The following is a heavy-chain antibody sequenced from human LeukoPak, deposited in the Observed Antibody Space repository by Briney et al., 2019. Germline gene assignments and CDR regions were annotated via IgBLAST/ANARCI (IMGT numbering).Heavy chain of an antibody. CDR3: AGYDYGDKDAFDI. Sequence: PGGSLRLSSAASGFTFSEYYMSWIRQASGKGLDQVSYISSSGSTIYYADAVKGRFTISRDNAKNSLYLQMNSLRAEDTAVYYCAGYDYGDKDAFDIWGQGTMVTVSS. CDR2: ISSSGSTI. J-gene: IGHJ3*02. CDR1: GFTFSEYY. D-gene: IGHD4-17*01. V-gene: IGHV3-11*01.